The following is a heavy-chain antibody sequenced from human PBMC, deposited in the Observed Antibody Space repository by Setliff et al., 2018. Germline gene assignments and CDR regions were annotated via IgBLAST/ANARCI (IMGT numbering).Heavy chain of an antibody. Sequence: SETLSLTCTVSGDSISNYYWTWIRQPPGKGLEWIGYIYYSGTTNYNPSLKSRVTISVDTSKNQVSLKLTSVTAADTAVYYCARGHPNSSRSSLVYWGQGTLVTVSS. CDR3: ARGHPNSSRSSLVY. V-gene: IGHV4-59*01. CDR1: GDSISNYY. CDR2: IYYSGTT. J-gene: IGHJ4*02. D-gene: IGHD6-6*01.